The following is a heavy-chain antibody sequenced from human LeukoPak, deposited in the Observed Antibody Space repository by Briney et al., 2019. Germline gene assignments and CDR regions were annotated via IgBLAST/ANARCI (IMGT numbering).Heavy chain of an antibody. Sequence: PGGSLRLSCAASGFTFSAYNMNWVRQAPGKRLEWVSSISSSSSYIYYADSVKGRFTISRDNAKNSLYLQMNSLRAEDTAVYYCARSGELWLGFDYWGQGTLVTVSS. CDR3: ARSGELWLGFDY. J-gene: IGHJ4*02. D-gene: IGHD3-16*01. CDR1: GFTFSAYN. V-gene: IGHV3-21*01. CDR2: ISSSSSYI.